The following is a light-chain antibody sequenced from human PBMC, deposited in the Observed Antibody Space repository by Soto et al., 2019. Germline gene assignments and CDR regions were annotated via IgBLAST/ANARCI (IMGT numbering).Light chain of an antibody. V-gene: IGKV1-33*01. CDR3: QQTYMTPPWT. CDR1: QDISNY. CDR2: DAS. J-gene: IGKJ1*01. Sequence: DIQMTQSPSSLSASVGDRVTITCQASQDISNYLNWYQQKPGKAPKLLIYDASNLETGVPSRFSGSGSGTDFTLSVSNLQPEDFATYYCQQTYMTPPWTFGQGTMVEI.